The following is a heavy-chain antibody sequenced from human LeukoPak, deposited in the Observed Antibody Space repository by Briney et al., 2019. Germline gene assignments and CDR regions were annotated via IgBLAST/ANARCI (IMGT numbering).Heavy chain of an antibody. D-gene: IGHD2/OR15-2a*01. CDR1: GASITNDDYY. Sequence: SETLSLTCTVSGASITNDDYYWSWIRQHPGKGLEWIGYIYFSGSTYYNPTLKSRASVSVDTSKSQFSLRLTSVTAADAAVYFCASWAPLSNWSYPWGQGT. J-gene: IGHJ4*01. V-gene: IGHV4-31*03. CDR2: IYFSGST. CDR3: ASWAPLSNWSYP.